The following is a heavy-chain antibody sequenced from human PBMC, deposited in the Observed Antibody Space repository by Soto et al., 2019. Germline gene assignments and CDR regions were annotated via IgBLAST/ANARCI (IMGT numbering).Heavy chain of an antibody. Sequence: GGSLRLSCAASGFTFSSYAMSWVRQAPGKGLEWVSAISGSGGSTYYADSVKGRFTISRDNSKNTLYLQMNSLRAEDTAVYYCARNYYDILTGYRRWGTFDYWGQGTLVTVSS. CDR2: ISGSGGST. CDR1: GFTFSSYA. D-gene: IGHD3-9*01. CDR3: ARNYYDILTGYRRWGTFDY. J-gene: IGHJ4*02. V-gene: IGHV3-23*01.